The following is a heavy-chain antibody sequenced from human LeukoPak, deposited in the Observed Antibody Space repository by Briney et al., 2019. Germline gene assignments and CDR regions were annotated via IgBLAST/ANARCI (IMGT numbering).Heavy chain of an antibody. V-gene: IGHV4-31*03. CDR2: IYYSGST. Sequence: SETLSLTCTVSGGSISSGGYYWSWIRQHPGKGLEWIGYIYYSGSTYYNPSLKSRVTIPVDTSKNQFSLKLSSVTAADTAVYYCARGDYGDYLAFDYWGQGTLVTVSS. D-gene: IGHD4-17*01. CDR3: ARGDYGDYLAFDY. J-gene: IGHJ4*02. CDR1: GGSISSGGYY.